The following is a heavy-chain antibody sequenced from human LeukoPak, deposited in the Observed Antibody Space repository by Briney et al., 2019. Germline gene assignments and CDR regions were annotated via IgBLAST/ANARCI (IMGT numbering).Heavy chain of an antibody. Sequence: SETLSLTCTVSGGSISSGANYWSWIRQPPGRGLEWIGYISHSESAYSPSLESRITISVDRSKNQFSLKLSSVTAADTAVYYCARGRWLVPYFDYWGQGTLVTVSS. J-gene: IGHJ4*02. CDR1: GGSISSGANY. CDR2: ISHSESA. V-gene: IGHV4-30-2*01. CDR3: ARGRWLVPYFDY. D-gene: IGHD6-19*01.